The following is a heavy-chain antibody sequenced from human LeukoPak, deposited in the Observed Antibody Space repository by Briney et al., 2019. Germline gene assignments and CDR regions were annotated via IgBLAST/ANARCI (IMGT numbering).Heavy chain of an antibody. CDR3: ARSPYCSGGSCYGPDAFDI. V-gene: IGHV3-48*03. J-gene: IGHJ3*02. CDR1: EFTFSSYE. Sequence: PGGSLRLSCAASEFTFSSYEMNWVRQAPGKGLEWVSYISSSGSTIYYADSVKGRFTISRDNAKNSQYLQMNSLRAEDTAVYYCARSPYCSGGSCYGPDAFDIWGQGTMVTVSS. D-gene: IGHD2-15*01. CDR2: ISSSGSTI.